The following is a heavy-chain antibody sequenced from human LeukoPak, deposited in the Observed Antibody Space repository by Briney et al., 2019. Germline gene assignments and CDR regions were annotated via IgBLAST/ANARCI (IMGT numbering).Heavy chain of an antibody. CDR2: ISSSSSTI. V-gene: IGHV3-48*04. Sequence: GGSLRLSCAASGFTFSSYSMNWVRQAPGKGLEWVSYISSSSSTIYYADSVKGRFTISRDNAKNSLYLQMNSLRAEDTAVYYCAMPARGWNYQNLFDYWGQGTLVTVSS. J-gene: IGHJ4*02. D-gene: IGHD1-7*01. CDR3: AMPARGWNYQNLFDY. CDR1: GFTFSSYS.